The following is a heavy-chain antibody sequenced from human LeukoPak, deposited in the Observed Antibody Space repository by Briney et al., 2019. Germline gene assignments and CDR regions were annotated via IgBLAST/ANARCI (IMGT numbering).Heavy chain of an antibody. V-gene: IGHV4-59*01. CDR3: ARRDLAQICSGGSCGNKNWLDP. CDR1: GGSISSYY. Sequence: SETLSLTCTVSGGSISSYYWNWIRQPPGKGLEWIGCIYYSGSTYYNPSLKSRVTISVDTSKNQFSLKLSSVTAADTAVYYCARRDLAQICSGGSCGNKNWLDPWGQGALVTVSS. D-gene: IGHD2-15*01. CDR2: IYYSGST. J-gene: IGHJ5*02.